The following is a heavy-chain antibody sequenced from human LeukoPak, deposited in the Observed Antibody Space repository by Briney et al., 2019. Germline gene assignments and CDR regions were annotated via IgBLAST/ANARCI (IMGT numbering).Heavy chain of an antibody. J-gene: IGHJ3*02. CDR3: ARATWYGGNPSGAFDI. Sequence: GASVTVSCKASGYTFTNYHLHWVRQAPAQGLEWMGIINPSGCSTSYAQKFQDRVTMTRNTSTSTVYMELNSLRSEDTAVYYCARATWYGGNPSGAFDIWGQGTMVTVSS. V-gene: IGHV1-46*01. CDR2: INPSGCST. D-gene: IGHD4/OR15-4a*01. CDR1: GYTFTNYH.